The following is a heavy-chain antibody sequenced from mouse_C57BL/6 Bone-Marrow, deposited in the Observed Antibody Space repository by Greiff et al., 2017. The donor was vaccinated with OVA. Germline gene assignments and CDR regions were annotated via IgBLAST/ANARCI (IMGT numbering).Heavy chain of an antibody. J-gene: IGHJ3*01. D-gene: IGHD2-3*01. CDR3: AGVWLLWFAD. CDR1: GFTFSDYG. V-gene: IGHV5-17*01. Sequence: EVKLMESGGGLVKPGGSLKLSCAASGFTFSDYGMHWVRQAPEKGLEWVAYISSGSSTIYYADTVKGRFTISRDNAKNTLFLQMTSLRSEDTAMYYCAGVWLLWFADWGQGTLVTVSA. CDR2: ISSGSSTI.